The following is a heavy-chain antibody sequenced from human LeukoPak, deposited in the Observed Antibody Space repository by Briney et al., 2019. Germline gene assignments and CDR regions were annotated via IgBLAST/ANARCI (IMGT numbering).Heavy chain of an antibody. CDR2: INTDGTVT. CDR1: GFTFSKYW. D-gene: IGHD6-19*01. J-gene: IGHJ4*02. V-gene: IGHV3-74*01. Sequence: GGSLRLSCAASGFTFSKYWMLWVRQAPGKGLESVSRINTDGTVTTYADSVKGRFPVSRDNADNTMFLQMNSVRHEDTAVYYCATKQWLAPPPDSWGQGTPVTVSS. CDR3: ATKQWLAPPPDS.